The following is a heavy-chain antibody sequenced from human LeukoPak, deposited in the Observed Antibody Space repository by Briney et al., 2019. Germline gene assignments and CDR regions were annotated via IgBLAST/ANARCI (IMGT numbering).Heavy chain of an antibody. Sequence: SETLSLTCTVSGGSISSYYWSWIRQPAGKGLEWIGRIYTSGSTNYNPSLKSRVTMSADTSKNQFSLKLSSVTAADTAVYYCARDTYYYDSSGYYAVDYWGQGTLVTVSS. CDR1: GGSISSYY. J-gene: IGHJ4*02. CDR2: IYTSGST. CDR3: ARDTYYYDSSGYYAVDY. V-gene: IGHV4-4*07. D-gene: IGHD3-22*01.